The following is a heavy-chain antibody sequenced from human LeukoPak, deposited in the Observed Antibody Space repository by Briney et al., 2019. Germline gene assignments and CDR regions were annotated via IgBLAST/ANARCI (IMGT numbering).Heavy chain of an antibody. J-gene: IGHJ5*02. CDR1: GYTFTNYD. Sequence: ASVRVSCKASGYTFTNYDINWVRQATGQGLEWMGWMNPNSGNTGYAQKFQGRVTMTRDTSISTAYTELSSLRSDDTAVYYCARGLKLYNWFDPWGQGTLVTVSS. D-gene: IGHD2-15*01. V-gene: IGHV1-8*01. CDR2: MNPNSGNT. CDR3: ARGLKLYNWFDP.